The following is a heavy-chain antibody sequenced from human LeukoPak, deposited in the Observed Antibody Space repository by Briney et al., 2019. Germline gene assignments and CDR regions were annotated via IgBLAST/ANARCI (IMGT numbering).Heavy chain of an antibody. CDR1: GYTFTSYG. Sequence: ASVKVSCKASGYTFTSYGISWVRQAPGQGLEWMGWISAYNGNTNYAQKHQCRVTMTTDTATSTAYKELRSLRSDDTAVYDCERAPRFWVVPAALEVYIDYWGQGTLVTVSS. D-gene: IGHD2-2*01. J-gene: IGHJ4*02. CDR3: ERAPRFWVVPAALEVYIDY. V-gene: IGHV1-18*01. CDR2: ISAYNGNT.